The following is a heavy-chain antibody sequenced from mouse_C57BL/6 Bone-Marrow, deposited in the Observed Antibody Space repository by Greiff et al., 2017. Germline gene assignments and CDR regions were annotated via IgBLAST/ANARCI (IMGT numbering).Heavy chain of an antibody. V-gene: IGHV5-4*01. CDR1: GFTFSSYA. Sequence: DVHLVESGGGLVKPGGSLKLSCAASGFTFSSYAMSWVRQTPEKRLEWVATISDGGSYTYYPDNVKGRFTISRDNAKNNLYLQMSHLKSEDTAMYYCARAQGIYYGNFYFDYWGQGTTLTVSS. J-gene: IGHJ2*01. CDR2: ISDGGSYT. CDR3: ARAQGIYYGNFYFDY. D-gene: IGHD2-1*01.